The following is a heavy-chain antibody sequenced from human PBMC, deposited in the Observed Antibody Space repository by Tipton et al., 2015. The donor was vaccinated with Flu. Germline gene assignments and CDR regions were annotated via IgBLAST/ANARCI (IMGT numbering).Heavy chain of an antibody. J-gene: IGHJ6*02. CDR1: GFVFSVYA. V-gene: IGHV3-33*01. CDR3: ARDHIGYNPFYGLDV. CDR2: IWSDGSKK. Sequence: SLRLSCTASGFVFSVYAIHWVRQAPGKGLEWVSVIWSDGSKKYYAESVMGRFTISRDNTQKMVYLQMNSLRAEDTAVYYCARDHIGYNPFYGLDVWGQGATVSV. D-gene: IGHD5-18*01.